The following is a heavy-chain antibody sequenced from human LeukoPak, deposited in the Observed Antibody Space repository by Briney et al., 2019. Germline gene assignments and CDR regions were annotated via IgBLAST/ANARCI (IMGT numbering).Heavy chain of an antibody. V-gene: IGHV3-48*01. CDR2: VSSDSRSK. Sequence: PGGSLRLSCAASGFTFSTYSLNWVRQAPGKGLEWVSYVSSDSRSKCYADSLKGRFTISRDNARNALFLQINSLGVEDTAFYYCARDHSVLVAAIGSAPAFDVWGNGTMVIVSP. D-gene: IGHD2-21*02. CDR1: GFTFSTYS. J-gene: IGHJ3*01. CDR3: ARDHSVLVAAIGSAPAFDV.